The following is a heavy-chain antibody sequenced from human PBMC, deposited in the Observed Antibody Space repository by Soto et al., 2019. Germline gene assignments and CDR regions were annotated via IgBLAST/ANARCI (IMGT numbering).Heavy chain of an antibody. CDR1: GDSINSYY. Sequence: PSETLSLTCTVSGDSINSYYWSWIRQPAGKGLEWIGRIYTSGSTNYNPSLKSRVTMSVDTSKNQFSLKLNSVTAADTAVYYCARQLMTYYEVWSGSNPAGMDVWGQGTTVTVSS. V-gene: IGHV4-4*07. CDR2: IYTSGST. J-gene: IGHJ6*02. CDR3: ARQLMTYYEVWSGSNPAGMDV. D-gene: IGHD3-3*01.